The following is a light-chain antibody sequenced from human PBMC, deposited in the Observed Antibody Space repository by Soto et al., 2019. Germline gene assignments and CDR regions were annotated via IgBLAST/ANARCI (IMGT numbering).Light chain of an antibody. Sequence: ETVMTQSPATLSASPGERATLSCRASQSVGKNIAWYQQKPGQAPRLLIYVASIRATGIPARFSGSGSGTEFTLTVTSLQSEDFAVYYCHQFNNRPPTFGGGTKVEIK. V-gene: IGKV3-15*01. J-gene: IGKJ4*01. CDR3: HQFNNRPPT. CDR1: QSVGKN. CDR2: VAS.